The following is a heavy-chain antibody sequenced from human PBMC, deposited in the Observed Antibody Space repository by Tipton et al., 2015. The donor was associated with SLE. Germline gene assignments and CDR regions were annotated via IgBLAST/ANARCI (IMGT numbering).Heavy chain of an antibody. CDR1: GFTFDDYG. CDR2: INWNGGST. CDR3: AKESQPLSIAAAEAFDI. D-gene: IGHD6-13*01. Sequence: GSLRLSCAASGFTFDDYGMSWVRQAPGKGLEWVSGINWNGGSTGYADSVKGRFTISRDNSKNTLYLQMNSLRAEDTAVYYCAKESQPLSIAAAEAFDIWGQGTMVTVSS. J-gene: IGHJ3*02. V-gene: IGHV3-20*04.